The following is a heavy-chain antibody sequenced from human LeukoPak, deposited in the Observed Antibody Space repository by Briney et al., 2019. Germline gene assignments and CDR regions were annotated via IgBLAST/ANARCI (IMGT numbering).Heavy chain of an antibody. CDR3: ARQGSMTRGGYWLDP. J-gene: IGHJ5*02. CDR2: IHYTGRT. CDR1: GASINTTNFY. V-gene: IGHV4-39*01. Sequence: SETLSLTCTVSGASINTTNFYWAWIRQPPGKGLESIGNIHYTGRTYSNASLNSRVTISVDTSKNQFSLKLTSVSAADTAVYYCARQGSMTRGGYWLDPWGRGALVIVSS. D-gene: IGHD3-10*01.